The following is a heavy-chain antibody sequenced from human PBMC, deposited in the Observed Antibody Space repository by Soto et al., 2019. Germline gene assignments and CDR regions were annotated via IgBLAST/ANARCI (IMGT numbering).Heavy chain of an antibody. D-gene: IGHD1-26*01. CDR2: IYHSGST. V-gene: IGHV4-30-4*01. CDR3: ARLRRETENNWFDP. CDR1: CDSITSVDHY. J-gene: IGHJ5*02. Sequence: SEPLSLACTVSCDSITSVDHYWNLIRQPPGKGLEWMGYIYHSGSTHYNPSLNSRLTISIDTSTNRFSLNLTSVTAADTAVYFCARLRRETENNWFDPWGQGALVTVSS.